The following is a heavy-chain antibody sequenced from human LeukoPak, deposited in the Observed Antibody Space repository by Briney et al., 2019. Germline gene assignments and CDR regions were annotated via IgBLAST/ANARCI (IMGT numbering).Heavy chain of an antibody. D-gene: IGHD1-26*01. J-gene: IGHJ4*02. V-gene: IGHV1-2*02. Sequence: ASVKVSCKASGYTFTSYGISWVRQAPGQGLEWMGWINPNSGGTNYAQKFQGRVTMTRDTSISTAYMELSRLRSDDTAVYYCARDGAGGSYGPVDYWGQGTLVTVSS. CDR1: GYTFTSYG. CDR3: ARDGAGGSYGPVDY. CDR2: INPNSGGT.